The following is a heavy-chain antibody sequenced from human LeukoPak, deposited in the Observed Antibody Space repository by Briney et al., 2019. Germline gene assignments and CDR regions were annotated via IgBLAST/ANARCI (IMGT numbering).Heavy chain of an antibody. Sequence: PSETLSLTCTDSVGSISSYFWSWIRQPPGQGLEWIGYIYYSGSTNYNPSLKSRVTISVDTSKNQFPLKLSSVTAADTAVYYCARTRSGLMDYWGQGTLVTVSS. V-gene: IGHV4-59*01. D-gene: IGHD2-8*02. J-gene: IGHJ4*02. CDR3: ARTRSGLMDY. CDR2: IYYSGST. CDR1: VGSISSYF.